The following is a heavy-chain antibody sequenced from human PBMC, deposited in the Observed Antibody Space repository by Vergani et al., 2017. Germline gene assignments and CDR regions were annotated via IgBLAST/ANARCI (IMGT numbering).Heavy chain of an antibody. J-gene: IGHJ6*03. CDR2: INHSGST. CDR1: GGSFSGYY. CDR3: ASVSYSSTIRRSDYYYYYMDV. D-gene: IGHD6-13*01. Sequence: QVQLQQWGAGLLKPSETLSLTCAVYGGSFSGYYWSWIRQPPGKGLEWIGEINHSGSTNYNPSLKSRVTISVDTSKSPSSLKLTSVTAAGTAVYYCASVSYSSTIRRSDYYYYYMDVWSEGPSVTVSS. V-gene: IGHV4-34*01.